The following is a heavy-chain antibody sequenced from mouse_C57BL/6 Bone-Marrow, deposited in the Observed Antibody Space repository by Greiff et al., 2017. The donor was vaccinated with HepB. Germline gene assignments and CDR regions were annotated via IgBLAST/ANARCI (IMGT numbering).Heavy chain of an antibody. V-gene: IGHV1-82*01. CDR2: IYPGDGDT. CDR1: GYAFSSSW. D-gene: IGHD1-1*01. Sequence: VKLMESGPELVKPGASVKISCKASGYAFSSSWMNWVKQRPGKGLEWIGRIYPGDGDTNYNGKFKGKATLTADKSSSTAYMQLSSLTSEDSAVYFCAREAVYGSSSYYFDYWGQVTTLTVSS. CDR3: AREAVYGSSSYYFDY. J-gene: IGHJ2*01.